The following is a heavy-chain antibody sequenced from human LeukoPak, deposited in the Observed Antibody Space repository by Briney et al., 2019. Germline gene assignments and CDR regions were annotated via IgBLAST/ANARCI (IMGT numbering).Heavy chain of an antibody. Sequence: GSLRLSCAASGFTFSSYSMNWIRQPPGKGLEWIGEINHSGSTNYNPSLKSRVTISVDTSKNQFSLKLSSVTAADTAVYYCARGRIAVAGTYYYYYGMDVWGQGTTVTVSS. V-gene: IGHV4-34*01. CDR1: GFTFSSYS. J-gene: IGHJ6*02. D-gene: IGHD6-19*01. CDR3: ARGRIAVAGTYYYYYGMDV. CDR2: INHSGST.